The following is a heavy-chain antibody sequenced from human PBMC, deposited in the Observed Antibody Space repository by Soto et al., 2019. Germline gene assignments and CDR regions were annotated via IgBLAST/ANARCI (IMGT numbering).Heavy chain of an antibody. CDR2: IIPIFGTA. D-gene: IGHD5-18*01. Sequence: SSVKVSCKASGGTFSSYAISWVRQAPGQGLEWMGGIIPIFGTANYAQKFQGRVTITADESTSTAYMELSSLRSEDTAVYYCARGRYSYGYVGRFDPWGQGTLVTVSS. CDR3: ARGRYSYGYVGRFDP. J-gene: IGHJ5*02. CDR1: GGTFSSYA. V-gene: IGHV1-69*13.